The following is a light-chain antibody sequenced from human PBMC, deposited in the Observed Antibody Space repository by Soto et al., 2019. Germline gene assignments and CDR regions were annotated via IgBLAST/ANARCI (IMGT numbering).Light chain of an antibody. CDR1: QGIGST. J-gene: IGKJ3*01. Sequence: EIVMTQSPAALSVSPGEGATLSCRASQGIGSTLAWYQQKPGQTPRLLIYDASNRATGIPARFSGSGSGTDFTLTISSLEPEDFAVYYCQQRSNWPPIFTFGPGTKVDIK. V-gene: IGKV3-11*01. CDR3: QQRSNWPPIFT. CDR2: DAS.